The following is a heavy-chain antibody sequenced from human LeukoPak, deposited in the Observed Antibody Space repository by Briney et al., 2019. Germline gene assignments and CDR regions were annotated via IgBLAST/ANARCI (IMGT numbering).Heavy chain of an antibody. CDR2: INPNSGGT. CDR1: GYTFTGYY. D-gene: IGHD3-22*01. CDR3: ARVAVPYYYDSSGYLTYFGY. Sequence: GASVKVSCKASGYTFTGYYMHWVRQAPGQGLEWMGWINPNSGGTNYAQKFQGRVTMTRDTSISTAYMELSRLRSDDTAVYYCARVAVPYYYDSSGYLTYFGYWGQGTLVTVSS. V-gene: IGHV1-2*02. J-gene: IGHJ4*02.